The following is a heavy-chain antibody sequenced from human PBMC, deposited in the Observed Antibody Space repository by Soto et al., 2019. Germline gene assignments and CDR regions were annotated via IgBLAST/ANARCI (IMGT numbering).Heavy chain of an antibody. J-gene: IGHJ4*02. V-gene: IGHV1-69*13. D-gene: IGHD3-22*01. CDR3: ARGVYYYDRSGYYLGS. CDR2: IIPIFGTS. Sequence: SVKVSCKASGGTFSSYAISWVRQAPGQGLEWMGGIIPIFGTSNYAQKFQGRVTITADESTSTASMELSSLKSKDTAVYYCARGVYYYDRSGYYLGSWGQRTVVPVSS. CDR1: GGTFSSYA.